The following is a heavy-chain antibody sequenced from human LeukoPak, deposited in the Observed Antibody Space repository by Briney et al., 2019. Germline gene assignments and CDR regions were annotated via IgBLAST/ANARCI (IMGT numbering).Heavy chain of an antibody. CDR2: INPNSGGT. Sequence: AASVKVSCKASGYTFTGYYMHWVRQAPGQGLEWMGWINPNSGGTNYAQKFQGRVTMPRDTSISTAYMELSRLRSDDTAVYYCARDEGLWPPSAATISPLDYWGQGTLVTVSS. V-gene: IGHV1-2*02. CDR3: ARDEGLWPPSAATISPLDY. CDR1: GYTFTGYY. D-gene: IGHD5-24*01. J-gene: IGHJ4*02.